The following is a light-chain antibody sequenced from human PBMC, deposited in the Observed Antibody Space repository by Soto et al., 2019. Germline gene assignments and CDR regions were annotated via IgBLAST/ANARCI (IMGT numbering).Light chain of an antibody. CDR1: QSVRPNF. Sequence: EIVLTQSPGTLSLSPGERVTLSCRASQSVRPNFLALYQQKPGQAPRLLIYGTSSRATGIPDRFSGSGSGTDFTLTISRLEPEDFAVYYCQQYGNSPKTFGQGPNWRSN. V-gene: IGKV3-20*01. CDR2: GTS. CDR3: QQYGNSPKT. J-gene: IGKJ2*01.